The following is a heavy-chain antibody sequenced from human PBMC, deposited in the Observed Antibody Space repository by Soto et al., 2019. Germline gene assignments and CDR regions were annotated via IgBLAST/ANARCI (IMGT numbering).Heavy chain of an antibody. CDR1: GFTFSSYA. CDR3: ANDRNKWLRFDLGY. J-gene: IGHJ4*02. Sequence: EVQLLESGGALVQPGGSLRLSCAASGFTFSSYAMSWVRQAPGKGLEWVSAISSSGGGTYYADSVKGRFTISRDNSKNTLYLQMNSLRAEDTAIYYCANDRNKWLRFDLGYWGQGTLVTVSS. D-gene: IGHD5-12*01. CDR2: ISSSGGGT. V-gene: IGHV3-23*01.